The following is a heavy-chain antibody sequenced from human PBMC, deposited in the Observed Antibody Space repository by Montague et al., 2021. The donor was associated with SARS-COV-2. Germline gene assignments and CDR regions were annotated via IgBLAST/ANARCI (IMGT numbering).Heavy chain of an antibody. CDR1: SGSIISSGYY. Sequence: SETLSLTCSVSSGSIISSGYYWGWIRQPPGKELEWIANIYYSGPTYYXXXLQSRGTISVDTSKSHLSLRLGSVPAADTAVYFCARGMIRGVTTPFDYWGQGSQVTVSS. J-gene: IGHJ4*02. CDR3: ARGMIRGVTTPFDY. CDR2: IYYSGPT. V-gene: IGHV4-39*02. D-gene: IGHD3-10*01.